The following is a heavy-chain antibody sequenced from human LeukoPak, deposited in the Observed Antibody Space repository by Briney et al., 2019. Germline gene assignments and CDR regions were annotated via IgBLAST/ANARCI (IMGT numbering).Heavy chain of an antibody. D-gene: IGHD5-18*01. Sequence: GGSLRLSCAASAFTFSNVWMSWVRQAPGKGLEWVGRIRSRTDGGKTDYAAPVKGRFTISRDDSKNTLYLQMDSLKTEDTAVYYCTIPASGYSYGVLDSWGQGALVTVSS. CDR3: TIPASGYSYGVLDS. J-gene: IGHJ4*02. V-gene: IGHV3-15*01. CDR2: IRSRTDGGKT. CDR1: AFTFSNVW.